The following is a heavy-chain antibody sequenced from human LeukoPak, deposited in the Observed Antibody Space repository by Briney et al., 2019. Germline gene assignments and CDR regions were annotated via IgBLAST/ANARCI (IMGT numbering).Heavy chain of an antibody. J-gene: IGHJ3*02. CDR3: ARDLSSSSSGDAFDI. CDR1: GFTFSSYA. D-gene: IGHD6-6*01. V-gene: IGHV3-30-3*01. Sequence: HPGGSLRLSCAASGFTFSSYAMHWVRQAPGKGLEWVAVISYDGSTKYYADSVKGRFTISRDNAKNSLYLQMNSLRAEDTAVYYCARDLSSSSSGDAFDIWGQGTMVTVSS. CDR2: ISYDGSTK.